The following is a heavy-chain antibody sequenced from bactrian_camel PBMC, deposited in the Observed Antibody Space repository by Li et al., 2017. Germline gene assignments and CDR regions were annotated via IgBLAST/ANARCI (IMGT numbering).Heavy chain of an antibody. V-gene: IGHV3S40*01. CDR2: ILGSDSRT. CDR3: ATAWPRLWVGYFSY. Sequence: VQLVESGGGLAQPGGSLRLSCAASGFTFTDYAVSWVRHAPGKGLEWVSAILGSDSRTYYADSVRGRFTISRDNAKNTVYLQMNSLKSEDTALYYCATAWPRLWVGYFSYWGQGTQVTVS. D-gene: IGHD5*01. CDR1: GFTFTDYA. J-gene: IGHJ4*01.